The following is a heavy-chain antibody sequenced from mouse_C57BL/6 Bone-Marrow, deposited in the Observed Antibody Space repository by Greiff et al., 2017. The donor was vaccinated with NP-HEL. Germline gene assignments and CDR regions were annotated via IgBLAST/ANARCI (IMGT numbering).Heavy chain of an antibody. CDR2: IDPSASYT. Sequence: QVQLQQPGAELVRPGTSVKLSCKASGYTFTSYWMHWVKQRPGQGLEWIGVIDPSASYTNYNQKFKGKATLTVDTSSSTAYMQLSSLTSDDSAVYYCAREGYYYGSRSSMDYWGQGTSVTVSS. CDR3: AREGYYYGSRSSMDY. V-gene: IGHV1-59*01. CDR1: GYTFTSYW. D-gene: IGHD1-1*01. J-gene: IGHJ4*01.